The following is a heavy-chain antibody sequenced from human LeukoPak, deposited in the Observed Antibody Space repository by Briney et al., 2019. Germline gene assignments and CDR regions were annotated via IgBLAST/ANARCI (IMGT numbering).Heavy chain of an antibody. V-gene: IGHV3-74*01. J-gene: IGHJ3*02. CDR2: INSDGSST. CDR3: ARPINPYYYDSSGLDAFDI. Sequence: TGGSLRLSCAGSGFTFSSYWMHWVRQAPGKGLVWVSRINSDGSSTSYADSVKGRFTISRDNAKNTLYLQMNSLRAEDTAVYYCARPINPYYYDSSGLDAFDIWGQGTMVTVSS. D-gene: IGHD3-22*01. CDR1: GFTFSSYW.